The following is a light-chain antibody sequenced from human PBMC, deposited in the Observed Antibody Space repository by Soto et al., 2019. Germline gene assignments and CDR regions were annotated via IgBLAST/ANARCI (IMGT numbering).Light chain of an antibody. V-gene: IGKV3-20*01. CDR2: GAS. CDR3: QQYGNSPWT. J-gene: IGKJ1*01. CDR1: QSVSNSN. Sequence: EIVLTQSPGTLSLSPGERATLTCRASQSVSNSNLAWYQQKPGKAPRRLIYGASSRATGIPDRFSGSGSGTDFTLTISRLEPVDFAVYYCQQYGNSPWTFGQGTQVEIK.